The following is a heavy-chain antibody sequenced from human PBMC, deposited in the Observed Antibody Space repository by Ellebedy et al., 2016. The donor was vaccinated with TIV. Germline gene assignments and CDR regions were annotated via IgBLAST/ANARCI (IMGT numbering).Heavy chain of an antibody. J-gene: IGHJ5*02. D-gene: IGHD3-10*01. Sequence: ASVKVSCKASGYTFTTHAIHWVRQAPGHRLEWMEWINAGNGDTKYSQKFQGRVTITRDTSARIAYMELSSLRSEDTAVYYCTRRGSGSRNWFDPWGQGTLVTVSS. CDR1: GYTFTTHA. CDR3: TRRGSGSRNWFDP. CDR2: INAGNGDT. V-gene: IGHV1-3*01.